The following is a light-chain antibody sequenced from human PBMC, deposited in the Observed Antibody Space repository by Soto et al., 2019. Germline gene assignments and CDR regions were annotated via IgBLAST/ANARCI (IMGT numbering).Light chain of an antibody. CDR2: EVT. CDR3: SSHTSSNTRV. V-gene: IGLV2-14*01. Sequence: QPALTQPASVSGSPGQSITISCTGTSSDVGGYNYVSWYQQHPGKAPKLIIYEVTNRPSGISYRFSGSKSGNTASLTISGLQAEDEADYYCSSHTSSNTRVFGTGTKLTVL. CDR1: SSDVGGYNY. J-gene: IGLJ1*01.